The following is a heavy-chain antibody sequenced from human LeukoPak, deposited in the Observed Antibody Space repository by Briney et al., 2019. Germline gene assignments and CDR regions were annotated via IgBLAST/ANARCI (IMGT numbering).Heavy chain of an antibody. V-gene: IGHV3-15*01. CDR2: IKSKTDGGTT. CDR1: GYTFSRYG. J-gene: IGHJ4*02. Sequence: GGSLRLSCAASGYTFSRYGMHWVRQAPGKGLEWVGRIKSKTDGGTTDYAAPVKGRFTISRDDSKNTLYLQMNSLKTEDTAVYYCTTEEDYVDYWGQGTLVTVSS. CDR3: TTEEDYVDY. D-gene: IGHD3-10*02.